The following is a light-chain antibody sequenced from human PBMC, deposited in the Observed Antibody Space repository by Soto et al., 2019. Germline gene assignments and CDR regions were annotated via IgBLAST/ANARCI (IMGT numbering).Light chain of an antibody. CDR3: QEYNYWHPIT. J-gene: IGKJ4*01. Sequence: DIQMTQSPSSLSASVGDRFTIACRASQGIRNDLGWYQQKPGKAPKRLIYAASSLQSGVPSRFSGSGSGTEFTLTITSLQSEDSAVYYCQEYNYWHPITFGGGTKVDI. CDR2: AAS. CDR1: QGIRND. V-gene: IGKV1-17*01.